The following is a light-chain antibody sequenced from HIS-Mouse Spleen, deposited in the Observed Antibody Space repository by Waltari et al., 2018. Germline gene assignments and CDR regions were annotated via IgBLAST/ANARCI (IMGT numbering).Light chain of an antibody. CDR3: QQLNSYPPT. Sequence: DIQMTQSPSTLSASVGDRVTITCRASQSISSWLAWYQQKPGKAPKLLIYKASSLESGVPSRFSGSGSGTEFTLTISSLQPKDFATYYCQQLNSYPPTFGQGTKVEIK. CDR1: QSISSW. CDR2: KAS. V-gene: IGKV1-5*03. J-gene: IGKJ1*01.